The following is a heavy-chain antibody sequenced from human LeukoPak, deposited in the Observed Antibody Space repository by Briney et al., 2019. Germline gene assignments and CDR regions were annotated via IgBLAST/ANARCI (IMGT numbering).Heavy chain of an antibody. J-gene: IGHJ4*02. CDR1: GFTLSSYS. CDR3: ARDRDDILTGSLDY. D-gene: IGHD3-9*01. Sequence: TGGSLRLSCAASGFTLSSYSMNWVRQAPGKGLEWVSYISSSSSTIYYADSVKGRFTISRDNAKNSLYLQMNSLRAEDTAVYYCARDRDDILTGSLDYWGQGTLVTVSS. CDR2: ISSSSSTI. V-gene: IGHV3-48*01.